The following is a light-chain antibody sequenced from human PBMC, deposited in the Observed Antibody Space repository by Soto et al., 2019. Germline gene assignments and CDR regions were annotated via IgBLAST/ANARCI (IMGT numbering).Light chain of an antibody. V-gene: IGKV3-15*01. Sequence: EIVLTQSPGTLSLSPGERATLSFRASQDIGSAVAWYHQRSGQAPRLLIFDASIRVPTTPARFSGSVSGTEFTLTTSSLESEDFAVYFCQQYGDRPRTFGQGTKVDI. CDR1: QDIGSA. CDR2: DAS. J-gene: IGKJ1*01. CDR3: QQYGDRPRT.